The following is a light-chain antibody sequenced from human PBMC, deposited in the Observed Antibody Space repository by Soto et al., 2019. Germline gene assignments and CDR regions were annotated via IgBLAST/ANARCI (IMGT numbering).Light chain of an antibody. J-gene: IGKJ4*01. CDR3: QQRSDWPLT. Sequence: EIVLTQSPTTLSLSPGERATLSCRASQSVSSYFAWYQQTPGRAPRLLMYDASPRAAGIPARFSGSGSGTDFTLTISILEPEDFGVYYCQQRSDWPLTFGGGTKVEIK. V-gene: IGKV3-11*01. CDR1: QSVSSY. CDR2: DAS.